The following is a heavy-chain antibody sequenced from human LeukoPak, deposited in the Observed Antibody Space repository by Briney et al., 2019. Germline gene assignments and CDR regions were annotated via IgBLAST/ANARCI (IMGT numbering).Heavy chain of an antibody. Sequence: GGSLRLSCAASGFTFSSYSMNWVRQAPGKGLEWVSYISSSSSTIYYADSVKGRFTISRDNAKNSLYLQMNSLRAEDTAVYYCARESAYYDSSGYHHAFDYWGQGTLVTVSS. CDR1: GFTFSSYS. CDR3: ARESAYYDSSGYHHAFDY. D-gene: IGHD3-22*01. J-gene: IGHJ4*02. CDR2: ISSSSSTI. V-gene: IGHV3-48*04.